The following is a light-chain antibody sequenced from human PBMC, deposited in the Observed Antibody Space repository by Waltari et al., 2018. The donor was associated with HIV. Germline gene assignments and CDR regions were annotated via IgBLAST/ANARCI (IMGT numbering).Light chain of an antibody. CDR2: QAS. J-gene: IGKJ2*03. CDR3: QQYERHQS. V-gene: IGKV1-5*03. Sequence: DNQMTQSPSTLSASVGDRVTITCRASQSINTWLAWYQQKPGKAPKLLIYQASTLESGVPSRFSGRGSGTEFTLTISSLQPDDFASYYCQQYERHQSFGQGTKVEMK. CDR1: QSINTW.